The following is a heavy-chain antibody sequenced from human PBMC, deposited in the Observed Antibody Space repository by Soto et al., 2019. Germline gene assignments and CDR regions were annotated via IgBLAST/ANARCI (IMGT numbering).Heavy chain of an antibody. J-gene: IGHJ6*03. D-gene: IGHD2-2*01. CDR3: AKGGALGYCSSTSCNYYYMDV. Sequence: PGGSLRLSCAASGFTFSSYAMSWVRQAPGKGLEWVSAISGSGGSTYYADSVKGRFTISRDNSKNTLYLQMNSLRAEDTAVYYCAKGGALGYCSSTSCNYYYMDVWGKGTTVTVSS. V-gene: IGHV3-23*01. CDR1: GFTFSSYA. CDR2: ISGSGGST.